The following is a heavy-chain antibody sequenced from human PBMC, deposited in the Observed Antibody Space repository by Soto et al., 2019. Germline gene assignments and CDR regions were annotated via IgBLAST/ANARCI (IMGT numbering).Heavy chain of an antibody. CDR1: GASISNYY. V-gene: IGHV4-59*01. Sequence: PSETLSLTCTVSGASISNYYWTWIRQPPGKGLEWIGYTHYSGSTTYNSYLKSRVTISVDMSKNQVSLKLSSVTAADTAVYYCARDKGDYVYDYWGQGALVTVSS. CDR2: THYSGST. D-gene: IGHD4-17*01. CDR3: ARDKGDYVYDY. J-gene: IGHJ4*02.